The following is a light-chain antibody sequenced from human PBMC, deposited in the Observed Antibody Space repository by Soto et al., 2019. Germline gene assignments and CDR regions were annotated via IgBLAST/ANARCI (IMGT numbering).Light chain of an antibody. V-gene: IGKV1-12*02. J-gene: IGKJ5*01. Sequence: DIQMTQSPPSMSASVGDRVTITCRASQDISSWLAWYQQNPGKAPELLIYAASTLQSGVPTRFSGSGSGTHFTLSISSLQPEDFATYYCQQSNSFPFTFGQGTRLEI. CDR1: QDISSW. CDR2: AAS. CDR3: QQSNSFPFT.